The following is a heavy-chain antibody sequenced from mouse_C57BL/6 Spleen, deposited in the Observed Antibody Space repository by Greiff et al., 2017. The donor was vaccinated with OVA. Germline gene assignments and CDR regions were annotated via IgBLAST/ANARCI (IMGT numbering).Heavy chain of an antibody. V-gene: IGHV3-6*01. J-gene: IGHJ1*03. CDR3: ARGRDYYYGSGGYFDV. CDR1: GYSITSGYY. Sequence: EVQLVESGPGLVKPSQSLSLTCSVTGYSITSGYYWNWIRQFPGNKLEWMGYISYDGSNNYNPSLKNRISITRDTSKNQFFLKLNSVTTEDTATYYCARGRDYYYGSGGYFDVWGTGTTVTVSS. D-gene: IGHD1-1*01. CDR2: ISYDGSN.